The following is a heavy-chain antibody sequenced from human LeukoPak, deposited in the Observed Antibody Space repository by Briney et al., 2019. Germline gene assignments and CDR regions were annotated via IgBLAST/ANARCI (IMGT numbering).Heavy chain of an antibody. J-gene: IGHJ6*03. Sequence: GGSLRLSCAASGFTFSNSWMSWVRQAPGKGLEWVANIKQDGSEKYYVDSVKGRFTISRDNAKNSLYLQMNSLRAEDTAVYYCARVWVWFGELFPYYYYMDVWGKGTTVTVSS. CDR3: ARVWVWFGELFPYYYYMDV. V-gene: IGHV3-7*01. CDR2: IKQDGSEK. D-gene: IGHD3-10*01. CDR1: GFTFSNSW.